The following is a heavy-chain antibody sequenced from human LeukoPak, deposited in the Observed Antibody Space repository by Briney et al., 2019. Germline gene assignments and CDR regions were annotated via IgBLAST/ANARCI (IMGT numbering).Heavy chain of an antibody. Sequence: GASVKVSCKASGYTFTSYYMHWVRQAPGQGLEWMGIINPSGGSTSYAQKFQGRVTMTRDTSTSTVYMELSSLRSEDTAVYYCARSRVTASYYYYGMDVWGQGTTVTVSS. CDR2: INPSGGST. V-gene: IGHV1-46*01. CDR1: GYTFTSYY. D-gene: IGHD2-21*02. CDR3: ARSRVTASYYYYGMDV. J-gene: IGHJ6*02.